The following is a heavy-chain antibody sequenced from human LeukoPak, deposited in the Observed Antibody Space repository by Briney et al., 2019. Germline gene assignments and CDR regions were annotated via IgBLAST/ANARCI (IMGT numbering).Heavy chain of an antibody. D-gene: IGHD1-26*01. Sequence: PGGSLRLSCAASGLTFSSSWMNWVRQAPGKGLEWVANINPAGSQEDYVDSVKGRFTISRDNAKNSVFLQMNSLRAEDTAVYYCARYSGSFPGWLDPWGQGTQVTVS. CDR1: GLTFSSSW. J-gene: IGHJ5*02. CDR2: INPAGSQE. V-gene: IGHV3-7*01. CDR3: ARYSGSFPGWLDP.